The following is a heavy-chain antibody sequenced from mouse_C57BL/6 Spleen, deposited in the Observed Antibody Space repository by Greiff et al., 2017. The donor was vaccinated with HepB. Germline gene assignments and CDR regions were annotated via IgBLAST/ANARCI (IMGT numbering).Heavy chain of an antibody. D-gene: IGHD1-1*01. CDR3: ARAYYYGSSYYAMDY. J-gene: IGHJ4*01. Sequence: QVQLQQSGAELAKPGASVKLSCKASGYTFTSYWMHWVKQRPGQGLEWIGYINPSSGYTKYNQKFKDKATLTADTSSSTAYMQLSSLTYEDSGVYYYARAYYYGSSYYAMDYWGQGTSVTVSS. CDR2: INPSSGYT. CDR1: GYTFTSYW. V-gene: IGHV1-7*01.